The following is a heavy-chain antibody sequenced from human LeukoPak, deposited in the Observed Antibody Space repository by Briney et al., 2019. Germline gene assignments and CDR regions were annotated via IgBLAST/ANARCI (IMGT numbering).Heavy chain of an antibody. D-gene: IGHD3-10*01. CDR1: GGSISSSY. V-gene: IGHV4-59*08. CDR3: ARLVGFGELLAQYTFDY. CDR2: IHYTGST. Sequence: SETLSLTCSVSGGSISSSYWSWIRQSPGKGLEWIGYIHYTGSTYYNPSLKSRVTISVDMSKNQFSLKLSSVTAADTAVYYCARLVGFGELLAQYTFDYWGQGTLVTVSS. J-gene: IGHJ4*02.